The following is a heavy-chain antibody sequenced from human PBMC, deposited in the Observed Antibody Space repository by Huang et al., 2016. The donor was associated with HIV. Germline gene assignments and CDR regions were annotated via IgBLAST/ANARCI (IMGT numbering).Heavy chain of an antibody. J-gene: IGHJ2*01. CDR1: GFSIRTSGVG. D-gene: IGHD2-8*02. V-gene: IGHV2-5*02. CDR3: ARAQGYGAYWSRYWYFDL. Sequence: QITLKESGPTLVKPTQTLTLTCTLSGFSIRTSGVGVGWIRQPPGKALEWLALIYWDDDKRYRPSLKTRLTITKDASKNQVVRTMTNMDPLDTATYYCARAQGYGAYWSRYWYFDLWGRGTLVTVSS. CDR2: IYWDDDK.